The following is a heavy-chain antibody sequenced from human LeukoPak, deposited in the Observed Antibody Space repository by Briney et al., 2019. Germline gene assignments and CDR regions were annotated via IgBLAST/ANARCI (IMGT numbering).Heavy chain of an antibody. Sequence: PSETLSLTCTVSGGSISSYYWSWIRQPPGKGLEWIGYFYYSGSTNYNPSLKSRVTISVDTSKNQFSLKLSSVTAADTAVYYCARRGRYSSGWSDWYFDLWGRGTLVTVSS. D-gene: IGHD6-19*01. CDR3: ARRGRYSSGWSDWYFDL. CDR1: GGSISSYY. V-gene: IGHV4-59*08. CDR2: FYYSGST. J-gene: IGHJ2*01.